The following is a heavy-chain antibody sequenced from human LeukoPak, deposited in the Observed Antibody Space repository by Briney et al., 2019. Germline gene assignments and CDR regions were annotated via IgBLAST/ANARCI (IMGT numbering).Heavy chain of an antibody. CDR3: ARDGVGSGWYVGWFDP. Sequence: KPSETLSLTCAVSGGSISSYYWSWIRQPAGKGLEWIGRIYTSGSTNYNPSLKSRVTMSVDTSKNQFSLKLSSVTAADTAVYYCARDGVGSGWYVGWFDPWGQGTLVTVSS. CDR2: IYTSGST. D-gene: IGHD6-19*01. V-gene: IGHV4-4*07. J-gene: IGHJ5*02. CDR1: GGSISSYY.